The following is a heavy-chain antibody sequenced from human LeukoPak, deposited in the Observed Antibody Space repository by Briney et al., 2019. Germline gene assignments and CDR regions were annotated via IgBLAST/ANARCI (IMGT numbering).Heavy chain of an antibody. V-gene: IGHV1-69*13. CDR1: GGTFSSYA. D-gene: IGHD6-13*01. CDR2: IIPIFGTA. J-gene: IGHJ4*02. CDR3: ARGLVAAAGTQVDY. Sequence: GASVKVSCKASGGTFSSYAISWVRQAPGQGLGWMGGIIPIFGTANYAQKFQGRVTITADESTSTAYMELSSLRSEDTAVYYCARGLVAAAGTQVDYWGQGTLVTVSS.